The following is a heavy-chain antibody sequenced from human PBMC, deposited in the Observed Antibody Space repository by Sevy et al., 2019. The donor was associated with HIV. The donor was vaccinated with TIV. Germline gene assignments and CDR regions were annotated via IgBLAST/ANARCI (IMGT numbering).Heavy chain of an antibody. CDR2: IKEDGSET. V-gene: IGHV3-7*01. CDR1: GFSFSTYW. Sequence: GGSLRLSCAASGFSFSTYWMSRVRQAPGKGLEWVANIKEDGSETFHVDSVKGRFTISRDNAKNSLFLQLSSMRAEDTAVYYCARGYYGLGTDYAEYTSFEHWGQGTLVTVSS. CDR3: ARGYYGLGTDYAEYTSFEH. J-gene: IGHJ4*01. D-gene: IGHD3-10*01.